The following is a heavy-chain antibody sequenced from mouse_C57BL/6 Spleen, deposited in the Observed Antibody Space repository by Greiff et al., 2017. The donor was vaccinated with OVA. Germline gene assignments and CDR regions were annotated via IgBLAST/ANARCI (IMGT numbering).Heavy chain of an antibody. CDR1: GYTFTSYT. J-gene: IGHJ2*01. CDR2: INPSSGYT. V-gene: IGHV1-4*01. CDR3: ARLTAQATFFDY. D-gene: IGHD3-2*02. Sequence: VQLQESGAELARPGASVKMSCKASGYTFTSYTMHWVKQRPGQGLEWIGYINPSSGYTKYNQKFKDKATLTADKSSITAYMQLSSLTSEDSAVYYCARLTAQATFFDYWGQGTTLTVSS.